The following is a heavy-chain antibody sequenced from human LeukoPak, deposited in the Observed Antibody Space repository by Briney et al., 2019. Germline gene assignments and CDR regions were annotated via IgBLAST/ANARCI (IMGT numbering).Heavy chain of an antibody. J-gene: IGHJ6*03. D-gene: IGHD2-15*01. V-gene: IGHV4-4*07. CDR1: GRSISSYH. Sequence: WETLSLTCTVSGRSISSYHWSWIRQPAGEGLEWIGRFYTSGSTNYNPSLKSRVTMSVDTSKNQSSLTLSSVTAADTAVYNCAREFICSGGSCYSGYMDVWGKGTTVTVSS. CDR3: AREFICSGGSCYSGYMDV. CDR2: FYTSGST.